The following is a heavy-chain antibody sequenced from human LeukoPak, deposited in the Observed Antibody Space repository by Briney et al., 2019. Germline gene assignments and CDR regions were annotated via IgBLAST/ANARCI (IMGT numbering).Heavy chain of an antibody. J-gene: IGHJ4*02. V-gene: IGHV4-38-2*02. D-gene: IGHD2/OR15-2a*01. CDR2: IYHSGST. CDR3: ARTFYFDY. CDR1: GYSISSGCY. Sequence: ASETLSLTCTVSGYSISSGCYWGWIRQPSGKGLEWIGSIYHSGSTYYNPSLKSRVTISVDTSKNQFSLKLSSVTAADTAVYYCARTFYFDYWGQGTLVTVSS.